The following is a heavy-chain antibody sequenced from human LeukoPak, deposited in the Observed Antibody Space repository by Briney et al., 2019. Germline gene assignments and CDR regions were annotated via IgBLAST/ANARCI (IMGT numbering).Heavy chain of an antibody. D-gene: IGHD1-26*01. CDR1: GFTFSSYN. Sequence: PGGSLRLSCAASGFTFSSYNMNWVRQAPGKGLEWVSSITSSSSYIYYADSVKGRFTISRDNAKNSLYLQINSLRAEDTAVYYCAGDPYSGGYGDYYYYYMDVWGKGTTVTISS. J-gene: IGHJ6*03. V-gene: IGHV3-21*01. CDR3: AGDPYSGGYGDYYYYYMDV. CDR2: ITSSSSYI.